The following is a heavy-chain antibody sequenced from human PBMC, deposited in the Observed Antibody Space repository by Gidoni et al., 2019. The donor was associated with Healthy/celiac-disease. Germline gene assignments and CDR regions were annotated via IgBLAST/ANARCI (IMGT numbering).Heavy chain of an antibody. V-gene: IGHV3-21*01. Sequence: EVQLVESGGGLVKPGGSLRLSCVASGFTLSSYSMNWVRQTPGKGLEWVSSISTDSSDTYFGDSVKGRFTISRDNAKNSLYLQMNSLRAEDTAVYFCARGYCSRNSCYTPTNFDSWGQGTLVTVSS. D-gene: IGHD2-2*02. CDR3: ARGYCSRNSCYTPTNFDS. J-gene: IGHJ4*02. CDR1: GFTLSSYS. CDR2: ISTDSSDT.